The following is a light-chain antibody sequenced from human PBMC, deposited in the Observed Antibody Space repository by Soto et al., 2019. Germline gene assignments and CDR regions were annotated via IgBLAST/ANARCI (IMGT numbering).Light chain of an antibody. V-gene: IGKV3-20*01. CDR3: QQYGSSPWT. CDR1: QSVSSN. CDR2: GAS. Sequence: ENVLTQSPATLSLSPGERATLSCRANQSVSSNLAWYQQAPGQAPRLLIDGASTRATGIPDRFSGSGSGTDFTLTISRLEPEDFAVYFCQQYGSSPWTFGQGTKVDIK. J-gene: IGKJ1*01.